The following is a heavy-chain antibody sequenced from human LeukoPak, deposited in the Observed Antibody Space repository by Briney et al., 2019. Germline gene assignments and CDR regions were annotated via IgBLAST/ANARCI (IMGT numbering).Heavy chain of an antibody. V-gene: IGHV4-39*01. J-gene: IGHJ4*02. Sequence: SETLSLTCTVSGGSISGSNYYWGWIRQPPGTGLEWIGSIYYSGTTYYNPSLKSRVTISVDTSKNQFSLEVTSMTAADTAVYYCARHSSAARPNFDYWGQGTLVTVSS. CDR2: IYYSGTT. D-gene: IGHD6-6*01. CDR3: ARHSSAARPNFDY. CDR1: GGSISGSNYY.